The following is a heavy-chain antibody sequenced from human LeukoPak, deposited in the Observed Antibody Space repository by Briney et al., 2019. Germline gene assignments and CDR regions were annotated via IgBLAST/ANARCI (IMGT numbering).Heavy chain of an antibody. D-gene: IGHD6-13*01. CDR1: GFTFSNAW. Sequence: GRSLRLSCAASGFTFSNAWMSWVRQAPGKGLEWVGRIKSKTDGGTTDYAAPVKGRFTISRDDSKNTLYLQMNSLKTEDTAVYYCTTVIAAAGYYYYYMDVWGKGTTVTISS. CDR2: IKSKTDGGTT. J-gene: IGHJ6*03. CDR3: TTVIAAAGYYYYYMDV. V-gene: IGHV3-15*01.